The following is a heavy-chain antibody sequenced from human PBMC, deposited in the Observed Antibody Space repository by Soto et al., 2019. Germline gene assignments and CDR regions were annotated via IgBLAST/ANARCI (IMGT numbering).Heavy chain of an antibody. CDR1: CFSLNTNGVG. CDR3: ARALGSWGAYYFDY. CDR2: IYWDDDK. D-gene: IGHD3-16*01. Sequence: QITLKESGPTLVKPTQTLTLTCTVSCFSLNTNGVGVGWIRQPPGKALEWLALIYWDDDKRYSPSLKSRLTITNETSKNQLVLTMTNMDPVDTVTYYCARALGSWGAYYFDYWGQGTRVTVSS. V-gene: IGHV2-5*02. J-gene: IGHJ4*02.